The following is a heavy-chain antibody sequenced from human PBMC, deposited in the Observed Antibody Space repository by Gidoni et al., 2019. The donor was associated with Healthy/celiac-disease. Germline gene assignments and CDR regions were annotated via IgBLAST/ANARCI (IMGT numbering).Heavy chain of an antibody. CDR1: GFTFSSYW. V-gene: IGHV3-74*01. CDR2: INSDGSST. D-gene: IGHD2-21*02. Sequence: EVQLVESGGGLVQPGGSLRLSCAASGFTFSSYWMHWVRQAPGKGLVGVSRINSDGSSTSYADSVNGRFTISRDNAKNTLYLQMNSLRAEDTAVYYCARAWGEYCGGDCYSFDYWGQGTLVTVSS. J-gene: IGHJ4*02. CDR3: ARAWGEYCGGDCYSFDY.